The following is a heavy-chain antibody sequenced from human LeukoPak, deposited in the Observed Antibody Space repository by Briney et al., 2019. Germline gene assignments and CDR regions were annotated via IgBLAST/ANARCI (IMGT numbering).Heavy chain of an antibody. CDR1: GLTFSSYS. CDR2: ISSSSSYI. Sequence: GGSLRLSCAASGLTFSSYSMNCVRQAPGKGLEWVSSISSSSSYIYYADSVKGRFTISRDNAKNSLYLQMNSLRAEDTAVYYCARDPRGYSHGSHFDYWGQGTLVTVSS. D-gene: IGHD5-18*01. J-gene: IGHJ4*02. V-gene: IGHV3-21*01. CDR3: ARDPRGYSHGSHFDY.